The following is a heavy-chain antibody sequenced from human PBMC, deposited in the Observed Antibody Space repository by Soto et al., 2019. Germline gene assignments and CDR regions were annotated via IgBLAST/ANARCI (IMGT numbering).Heavy chain of an antibody. CDR1: GASIFSSY. J-gene: IGHJ3*02. V-gene: IGHV4-59*01. CDR2: VYYSGST. CDR3: AGGYYDSRGQSNTFDI. Sequence: PSETLSLICTVSGASIFSSYWSWIRQSPGKGLEWIGYVYYSGSTNYNPSLKSRVTLSVDTSKNQFSLNLSSVTAADTAVYYCAGGYYDSRGQSNTFDIWGHGTMVTVSS. D-gene: IGHD3-22*01.